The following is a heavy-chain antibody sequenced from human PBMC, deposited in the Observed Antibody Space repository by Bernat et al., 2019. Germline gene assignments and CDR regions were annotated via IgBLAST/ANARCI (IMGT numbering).Heavy chain of an antibody. CDR3: ARGGWIAVVDHDY. CDR1: GYTFTSYY. CDR2: INPTGGRT. V-gene: IGHV1-46*03. J-gene: IGHJ4*02. D-gene: IGHD6-19*01. Sequence: QVQLVQSGAEVKKPGASVKVSCKASGYTFTSYYLHWVRQAPGQGLEWMGIINPTGGRTSYAQKFQGRVTMTRDTSTSTVYMELSSLRSEDTAVYYCARGGWIAVVDHDYWGQGTLVTVSS.